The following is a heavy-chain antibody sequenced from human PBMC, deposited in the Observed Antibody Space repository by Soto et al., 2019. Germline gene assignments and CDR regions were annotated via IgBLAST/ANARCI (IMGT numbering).Heavy chain of an antibody. CDR1: GVSISSGGYS. J-gene: IGHJ6*02. CDR3: VRVVRGSYGMDV. CDR2: IYHSGST. V-gene: IGHV4-30-2*01. Sequence: TSETLSLTCAVSGVSISSGGYSWSWIRQPPGKGLEWIGYIYHSGSTYYNPSLKSRVTISVDRSKNQFSLKLSSVTAADTAVYYCVRVVRGSYGMDVWGQGTTVTVSS. D-gene: IGHD3-10*01.